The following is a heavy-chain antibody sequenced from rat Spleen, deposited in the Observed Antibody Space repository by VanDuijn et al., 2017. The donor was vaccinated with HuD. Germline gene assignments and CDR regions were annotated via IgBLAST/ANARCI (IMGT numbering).Heavy chain of an antibody. CDR1: GFSLTTYH. V-gene: IGHV2-43*01. Sequence: QVQLKESGPGLVQPSQTLSLTCTVSGFSLTTYHVSWVRQPPGKGLEWMGVIWTGGNTAYNSLLKSRLSISRDTSKSQVFLKMSSLQTEDTATYYCARPPGYTTYIRFPYWGQGTLVTVSS. D-gene: IGHD1-2*01. J-gene: IGHJ3*01. CDR3: ARPPGYTTYIRFPY. CDR2: IWTGGNT.